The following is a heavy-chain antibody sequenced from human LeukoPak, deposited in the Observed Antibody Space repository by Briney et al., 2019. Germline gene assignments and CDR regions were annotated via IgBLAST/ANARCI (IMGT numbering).Heavy chain of an antibody. CDR3: ARQTHYDSSGQWPFDY. J-gene: IGHJ4*02. V-gene: IGHV5-51*01. Sequence: GESLKISCQGSGYSFTSYWIGWVRQMPGKGLEWMGIIYPGDSDTRYSPSFQGQVTISADKSISTAYLQWSSLKASDTAMYYCARQTHYDSSGQWPFDYWGQGTLVTVSS. D-gene: IGHD3-22*01. CDR2: IYPGDSDT. CDR1: GYSFTSYW.